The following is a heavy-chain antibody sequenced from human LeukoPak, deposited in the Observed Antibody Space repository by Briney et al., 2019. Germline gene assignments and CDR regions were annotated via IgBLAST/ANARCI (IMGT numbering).Heavy chain of an antibody. CDR2: INPSGGST. CDR3: ARGWNTVVGATTWFDP. D-gene: IGHD1-26*01. J-gene: IGHJ5*02. Sequence: GASVKVSCKASGYTFTSYYMHWVRQAPGQGLEWMGIINPSGGSTSYAQKFQGRVTMTRDTSTSTVYMELSSLRSEDTAVYYCARGWNTVVGATTWFDPWGQGTLVTVSS. V-gene: IGHV1-46*01. CDR1: GYTFTSYY.